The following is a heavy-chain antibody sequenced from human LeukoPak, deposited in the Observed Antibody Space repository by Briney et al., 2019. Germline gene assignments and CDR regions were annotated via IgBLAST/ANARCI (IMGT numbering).Heavy chain of an antibody. D-gene: IGHD5-12*01. J-gene: IGHJ3*02. CDR3: ARPSGYDFDAFDI. CDR1: GGSISSSSYY. V-gene: IGHV4-39*01. Sequence: SETLSLTCTISGGSISSSSYYWGWIRQPPGKGLEWIGSIYYSGSTYYNPSLKSRVTISVDTSKNQFSLKLSSVTAADTAVYYCARPSGYDFDAFDIWGQGTMVTVSS. CDR2: IYYSGST.